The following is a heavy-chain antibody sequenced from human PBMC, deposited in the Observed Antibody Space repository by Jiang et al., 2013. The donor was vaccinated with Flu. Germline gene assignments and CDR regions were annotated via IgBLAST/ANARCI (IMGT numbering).Heavy chain of an antibody. J-gene: IGHJ4*02. Sequence: VQLVESGPGLVEPSGTLSLTCAVSGASITSSNWWSWVRQPPRKGLEWIGEIYHSGSTNYNPSLKGRISISVDQSKDQFSLKLSSVTAADTAVYYCARKESSTWYPHYFDFWGQGILVTVSS. CDR1: GASITSSNW. CDR2: IYHSGST. V-gene: IGHV4-4*02. D-gene: IGHD6-13*01. CDR3: ARKESSTWYPHYFDF.